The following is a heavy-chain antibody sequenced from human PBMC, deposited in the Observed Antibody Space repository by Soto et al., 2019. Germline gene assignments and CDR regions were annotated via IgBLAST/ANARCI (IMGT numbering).Heavy chain of an antibody. D-gene: IGHD1-1*01. CDR2: IFYTGST. CDR1: GQSIGSYY. CDR3: ARHGGYNYNFDF. J-gene: IGHJ4*02. Sequence: QVQLQESGPGLVKTSETLSLTCTVSGQSIGSYYWSWIRQSPGKGPEWIGYIFYTGSTNYNPSLHSRATISIDTSKNHFSLLLTSLTAADTAVYYCARHGGYNYNFDFWGQGTLVTVSS. V-gene: IGHV4-59*08.